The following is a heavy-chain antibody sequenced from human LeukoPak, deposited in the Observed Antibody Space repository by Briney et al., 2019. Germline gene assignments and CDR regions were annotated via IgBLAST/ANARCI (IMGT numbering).Heavy chain of an antibody. CDR2: IIGDGSGT. CDR3: ARGSIVGGVTDVFLDY. V-gene: IGHV3-74*01. J-gene: IGHJ4*02. CDR1: GLAFSSYW. Sequence: GGTLRLSCTASGLAFSSYWMHWIRQAPGKGLVWVSRIIGDGSGTNYTDYVKGRFTITRDHDKNTLYLQMNSLRDDDTAVYYCARGSIVGGVTDVFLDYWGQGTLVTVSS. D-gene: IGHD1-26*01.